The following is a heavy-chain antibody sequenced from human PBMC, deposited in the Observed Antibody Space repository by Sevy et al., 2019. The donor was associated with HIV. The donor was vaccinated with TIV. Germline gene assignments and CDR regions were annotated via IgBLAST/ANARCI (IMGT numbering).Heavy chain of an antibody. D-gene: IGHD3-22*01. CDR2: ISSSSSYI. CDR3: ARDHDSSGWGRFDP. J-gene: IGHJ5*02. CDR1: GFTFSSYS. Sequence: EGSLRLSCAASGFTFSSYSMNWVRQAPGKELEWVSSISSSSSYIYYADSVKGRFTISRDNAKSSLYLQMNSLRAEDTAVYYCARDHDSSGWGRFDPWGQGTLVTVSS. V-gene: IGHV3-21*01.